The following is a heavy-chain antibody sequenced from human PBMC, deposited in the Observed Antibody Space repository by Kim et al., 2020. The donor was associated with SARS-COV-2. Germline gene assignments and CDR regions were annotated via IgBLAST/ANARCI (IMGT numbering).Heavy chain of an antibody. CDR1: GYSFANYW. CDR3: ARHRPASATALDY. CDR2: IDASDSFT. V-gene: IGHV5-10-1*01. D-gene: IGHD5-18*01. J-gene: IGHJ4*02. Sequence: GVSLKISCQGSGYSFANYWITWVRQMPGKGLEWMGRIDASDSFTQYSTSFRGHVVVSIDKSINTAYVQWSSLKDSDTAMYFCARHRPASATALDYWGPGTQVTVSS.